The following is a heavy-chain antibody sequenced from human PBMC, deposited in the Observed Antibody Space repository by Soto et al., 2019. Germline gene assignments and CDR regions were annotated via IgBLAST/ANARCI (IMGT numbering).Heavy chain of an antibody. V-gene: IGHV3-9*01. CDR2: ISYNSGDM. J-gene: IGHJ3*02. CDR3: SRPLQGVGRAFDI. CDR1: GFSFNEHA. D-gene: IGHD1-26*01. Sequence: EVQLVESGGGLVQPGRSLRLSCAASGFSFNEHAIHWVRQAPGKGLEWVSGISYNSGDMVFADSVKGRFTISRDNAKNPADLQMNRSGVEENGLYFCSRPLQGVGRAFDILGQGTMVTVSS.